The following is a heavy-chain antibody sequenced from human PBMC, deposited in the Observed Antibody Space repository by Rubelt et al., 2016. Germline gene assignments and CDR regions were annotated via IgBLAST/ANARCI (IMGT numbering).Heavy chain of an antibody. J-gene: IGHJ3*02. D-gene: IGHD4-17*01. CDR1: GGSISSGGYY. V-gene: IGHV4-31*03. Sequence: QVQLQESGPGLVKPSQTLSLTCTVSGGSISSGGYYWSWIRQHPGKGLEWIGYIYYSGSTYYNPSLKSRVTMSVDTSKNQCSLKLRSVTAADTAVYYCARVTGYGEVAFDIWGQGTMVTVSS. CDR2: IYYSGST. CDR3: ARVTGYGEVAFDI.